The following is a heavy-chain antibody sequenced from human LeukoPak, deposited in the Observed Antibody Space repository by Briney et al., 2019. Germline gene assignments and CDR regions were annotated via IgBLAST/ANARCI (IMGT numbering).Heavy chain of an antibody. CDR3: ARAPKTVTMVRGVIISAVDV. CDR1: GGSISSYY. D-gene: IGHD3-10*01. V-gene: IGHV4-59*01. CDR2: IYYSGST. Sequence: SETLSLTCTVSGGSISSYYWSWLRQPPGKGLEWIGYIYYSGSTNYNPPLKSRVTISVDTSKNQFSLKLSSVTAADTAVYYCARAPKTVTMVRGVIISAVDVWGKGTTVTVSS. J-gene: IGHJ6*04.